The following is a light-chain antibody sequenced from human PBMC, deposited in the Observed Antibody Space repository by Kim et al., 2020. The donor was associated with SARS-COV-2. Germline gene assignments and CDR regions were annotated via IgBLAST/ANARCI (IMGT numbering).Light chain of an antibody. Sequence: SSELTQDPAVSVALGQTVRITCQGDSLRSYYASWYQQKPGQAPVLVIYGKNNRPSGIPDRFSGSSSGNTASLTITGAQAEDEADYYCNSRDSSGNHLVFVTGTKVTVL. CDR3: NSRDSSGNHLV. CDR1: SLRSYY. CDR2: GKN. V-gene: IGLV3-19*01. J-gene: IGLJ1*01.